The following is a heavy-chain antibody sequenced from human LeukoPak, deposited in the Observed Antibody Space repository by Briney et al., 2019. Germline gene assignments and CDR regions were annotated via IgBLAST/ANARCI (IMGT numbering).Heavy chain of an antibody. Sequence: GGSLRLSCAASGFSFSDYYMTWIRQAPGKGLEWVSYIGSRGSTIYYEDSVKGRFTISKDNVKNSLYLQMNGLRAEDTAIYYCARVGANGGVLDYWGQGTLVTVSS. J-gene: IGHJ4*02. V-gene: IGHV3-11*01. D-gene: IGHD2-8*02. CDR2: IGSRGSTI. CDR1: GFSFSDYY. CDR3: ARVGANGGVLDY.